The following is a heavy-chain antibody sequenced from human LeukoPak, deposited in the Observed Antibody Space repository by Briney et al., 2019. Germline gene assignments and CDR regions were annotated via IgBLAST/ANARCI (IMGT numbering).Heavy chain of an antibody. CDR3: ARERGSYTARFFDY. CDR1: GGSISSSSNY. J-gene: IGHJ4*02. CDR2: IYYSGST. V-gene: IGHV4-39*02. D-gene: IGHD1-26*01. Sequence: SETLSLTCTVSGGSISSSSNYWGWIRQPPGKGLEWIGSIYYSGSTYYNPSLKSRVTISVDTSKNQFSLKLSSVTAADTAVYYCARERGSYTARFFDYWGQGTLVTVSS.